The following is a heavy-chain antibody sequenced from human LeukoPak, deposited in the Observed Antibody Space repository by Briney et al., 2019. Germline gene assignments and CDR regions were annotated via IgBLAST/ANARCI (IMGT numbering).Heavy chain of an antibody. CDR2: ILYDGNNK. CDR3: ARDLVGGWDDSSGYYYGYFDY. V-gene: IGHV3-30-3*01. D-gene: IGHD3-22*01. Sequence: GGSLRLSCAASGFTFAIYAMHWVRQAPGKGLEWVAVILYDGNNKYYADSVKGRFTISRDNSKNTLYLQMNSLRAEDTAVYYCARDLVGGWDDSSGYYYGYFDYWGQGTLVTVSS. J-gene: IGHJ4*02. CDR1: GFTFAIYA.